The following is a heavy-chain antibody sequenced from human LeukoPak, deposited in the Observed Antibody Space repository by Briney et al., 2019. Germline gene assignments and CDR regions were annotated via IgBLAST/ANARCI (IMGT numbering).Heavy chain of an antibody. V-gene: IGHV3-21*01. Sequence: GGSLRLSCAASGFTFSNYRMNWVRQAPGKGLEWVSSISSSSSYIYYADSVKGRFTISRNNAKNSLYLQMNSQRAEHTAVYYGGPNCASCGSDCHFDSWGQGTLVTVSS. J-gene: IGHJ4*02. CDR1: GFTFSNYR. CDR3: GPNCASCGSDCHFDS. D-gene: IGHD2-21*02. CDR2: ISSSSSYI.